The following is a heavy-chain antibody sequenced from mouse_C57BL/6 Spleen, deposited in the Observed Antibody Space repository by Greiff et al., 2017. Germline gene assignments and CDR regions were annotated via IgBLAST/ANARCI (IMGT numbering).Heavy chain of an antibody. Sequence: EVKLVESGGGLVKPEGSLKLSCAASGFTFSDYGMHWVRQAPEQGLEWVAYISSGSSTIYYADTVKGRFTISRDNAKNTLFLQMTSLRSEDTAMYYCARDDYDRFAYWGQGTLVTVSA. CDR1: GFTFSDYG. CDR3: ARDDYDRFAY. V-gene: IGHV5-17*01. D-gene: IGHD2-4*01. J-gene: IGHJ3*01. CDR2: ISSGSSTI.